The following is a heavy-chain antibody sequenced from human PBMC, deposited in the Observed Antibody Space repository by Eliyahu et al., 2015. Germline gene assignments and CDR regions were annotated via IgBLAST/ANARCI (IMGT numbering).Heavy chain of an antibody. CDR1: GFTFXXXW. J-gene: IGHJ6*02. CDR2: INSDGSTT. Sequence: EVQLVESGGGXVXPGGSLRLSCAASGFTFXXXWXHWVRQAPGKGLVWVXRINSDGSTTAYADSVKGRFTISRDNAKNTLYLQMNSLRAEDTAVYYCARGNYYGMDVWGQGTTVTVSS. V-gene: IGHV3-74*01. CDR3: ARGNYYGMDV.